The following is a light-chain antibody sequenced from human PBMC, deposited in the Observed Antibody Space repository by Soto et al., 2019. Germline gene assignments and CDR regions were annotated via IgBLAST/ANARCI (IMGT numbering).Light chain of an antibody. CDR3: SSYTSSSTVV. V-gene: IGLV2-14*01. Sequence: QSVLTQPASVSGSPGQSITISCTGTSSDVGGYNYVSWYQQHPGKAPKLMVYDVSNRPSGVSNRFSGSKSGNTASLTISGLQAEDEADYYCSSYTSSSTVVFGGETKVTGL. CDR1: SSDVGGYNY. CDR2: DVS. J-gene: IGLJ2*01.